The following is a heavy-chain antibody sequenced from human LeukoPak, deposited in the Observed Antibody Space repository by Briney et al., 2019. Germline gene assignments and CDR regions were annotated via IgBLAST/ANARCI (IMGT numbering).Heavy chain of an antibody. CDR2: ITSSSASI. Sequence: GGSLRLSCAASGFTFSTYSMNWVRQAPGRGLEWVSSITSSSASIYYADSVKGRFTISRDNAKNSLYLQMNSLRAEDTAVYYCARTYYDILTGYNPYFDYWGQGTLVTVSS. V-gene: IGHV3-21*01. J-gene: IGHJ4*02. CDR1: GFTFSTYS. CDR3: ARTYYDILTGYNPYFDY. D-gene: IGHD3-9*01.